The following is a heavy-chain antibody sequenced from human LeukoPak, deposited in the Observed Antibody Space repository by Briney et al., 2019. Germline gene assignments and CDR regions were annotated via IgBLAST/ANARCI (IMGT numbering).Heavy chain of an antibody. V-gene: IGHV3-48*03. CDR3: AKNVWGTSPYYFDD. CDR2: ISSSGSTI. CDR1: GFTFSNYA. Sequence: GGSLRLSCAVSGFTFSNYAMNWVRQAPGKGLEWVSYISSSGSTIYYADSVKGRFTISRDNAKNSLYLQMNSLRAEDTAVYYCAKNVWGTSPYYFDDWGQGTLVTVSS. J-gene: IGHJ4*02. D-gene: IGHD3-16*01.